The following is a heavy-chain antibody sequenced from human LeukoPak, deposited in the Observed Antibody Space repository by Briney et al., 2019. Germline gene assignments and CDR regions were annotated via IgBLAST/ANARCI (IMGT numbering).Heavy chain of an antibody. CDR3: ASLGWFGEFDY. J-gene: IGHJ4*02. CDR1: GYTFTSYD. Sequence: ASVKVSCKASGYTFTSYDINWVRQATEQGLEWMGWMNPNSGNTGYAQKFQGRVTITRNTSISTAYMELSSLRSEDTAVYYCASLGWFGEFDYWGQGTLVTVSS. V-gene: IGHV1-8*03. D-gene: IGHD3-10*01. CDR2: MNPNSGNT.